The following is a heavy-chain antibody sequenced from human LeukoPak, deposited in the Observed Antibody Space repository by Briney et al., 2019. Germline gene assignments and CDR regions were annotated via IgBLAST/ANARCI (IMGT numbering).Heavy chain of an antibody. Sequence: GESLQISCQGSGYSFTSYWIGWVRQLPGKGLEWMGIIYPGDSDTRYSPSFQGQVTISADKSISTAYLQWSSLKASDTAMYYCARSNYYDSSGYYPAWGQGTLVTVSS. CDR3: ARSNYYDSSGYYPA. V-gene: IGHV5-51*01. D-gene: IGHD3-22*01. CDR2: IYPGDSDT. J-gene: IGHJ4*02. CDR1: GYSFTSYW.